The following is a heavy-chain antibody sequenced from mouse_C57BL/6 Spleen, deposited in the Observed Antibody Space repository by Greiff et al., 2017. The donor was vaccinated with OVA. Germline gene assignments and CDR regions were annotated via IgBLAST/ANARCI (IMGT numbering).Heavy chain of an antibody. CDR2: INPNNGGT. Sequence: VQLQQSGPELVKPGASVKISCKASGYTFTDYNMDWVKQSHGKSLEWIGDINPNNGGTNYNQKFKGKATLTVDKSSSTAYMELRSLTSEDTAVYYCATGASGYAMDYWGQGTSVTVSS. D-gene: IGHD3-1*01. CDR1: GYTFTDYN. J-gene: IGHJ4*01. CDR3: ATGASGYAMDY. V-gene: IGHV1-18*01.